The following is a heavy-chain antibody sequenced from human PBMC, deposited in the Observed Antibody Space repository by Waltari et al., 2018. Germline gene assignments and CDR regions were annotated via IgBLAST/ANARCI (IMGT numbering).Heavy chain of an antibody. CDR3: ASEIANCTNGVCYPDAFDI. CDR2: IYYSGST. D-gene: IGHD2-8*01. CDR1: GGSISSYY. J-gene: IGHJ3*02. Sequence: QVQLQESGPGLVKPSETLSLTCTVSGGSISSYYWSWIRQPPGKGLEWIGYIYYSGSTNYNPSLKSRVTISVDTSKIQSSLKLSSVTAADTAVYYCASEIANCTNGVCYPDAFDIWGQGTMVTVSS. V-gene: IGHV4-59*01.